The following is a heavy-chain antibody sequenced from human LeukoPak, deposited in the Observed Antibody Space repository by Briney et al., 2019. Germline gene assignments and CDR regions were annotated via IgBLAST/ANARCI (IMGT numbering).Heavy chain of an antibody. CDR3: ARDERGYSSPIDY. Sequence: PGRSLGLSCAASGFTFSSYAMHWVRQAPGKGLEWVAVISYDGSNKYYADSVKGRFTISRDNSKNTLYLQMNSLRAEDTAVYYCARDERGYSSPIDYWGQGTLVTVSS. J-gene: IGHJ4*02. CDR2: ISYDGSNK. D-gene: IGHD5-18*01. V-gene: IGHV3-30-3*01. CDR1: GFTFSSYA.